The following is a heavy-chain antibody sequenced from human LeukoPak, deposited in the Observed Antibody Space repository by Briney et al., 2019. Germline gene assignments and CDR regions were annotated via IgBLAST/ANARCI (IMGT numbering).Heavy chain of an antibody. J-gene: IGHJ3*02. CDR2: INHSGST. V-gene: IGHV4-34*01. CDR1: GGSFSGYY. Sequence: SETLSLTCAVYGGSFSGYYWSWIRQPPGKGLEWIGEINHSGSTNYNPSLKSRVTISVDTSKNQFSLKLGSVTGADTAVYYCARAFVDAFDIWGQGTMVTVSS. CDR3: ARAFVDAFDI.